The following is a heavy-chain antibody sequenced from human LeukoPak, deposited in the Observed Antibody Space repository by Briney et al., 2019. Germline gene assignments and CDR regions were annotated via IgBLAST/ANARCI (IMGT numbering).Heavy chain of an antibody. CDR1: GFSVGNYY. V-gene: IGHV3-66*01. J-gene: IGHJ4*02. Sequence: GGSLSLSCAASGFSVGNYYMSWVRQPPGKGLEWVSVLYTGGGRYYGDSVKGRFTISRDNSKNTVFLQMNSLRVEDTALYYCTRGQSYCGADCYSDWGQGTLVTVSS. D-gene: IGHD2-21*02. CDR2: LYTGGGR. CDR3: TRGQSYCGADCYSD.